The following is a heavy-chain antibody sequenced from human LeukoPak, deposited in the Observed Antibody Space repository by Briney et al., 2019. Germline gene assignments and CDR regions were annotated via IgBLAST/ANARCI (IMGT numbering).Heavy chain of an antibody. CDR3: ARPFTYYYDSSGSLDY. CDR2: IIPIFGTA. J-gene: IGHJ4*02. V-gene: IGHV1-69*13. CDR1: GYTFTSYA. Sequence: ASVKVSCKASGYTFTSYAISWVRQAPGQGLEWMGGIIPIFGTANYAQKFQGRVTITADESTSTAYMELSSLRSEDTAVYYCARPFTYYYDSSGSLDYWGQGTLVTVSS. D-gene: IGHD3-22*01.